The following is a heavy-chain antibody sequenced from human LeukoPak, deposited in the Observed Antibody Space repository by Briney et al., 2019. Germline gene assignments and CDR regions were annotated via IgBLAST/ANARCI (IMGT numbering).Heavy chain of an antibody. Sequence: GGSLRLSCAASGFTFSSYSMNWVRQAPGKGLEWVSSISSSSSYIYYADSVKGRFTISRDNAKNSLYLQMNSLRAEDTAVYYCARDEVAAAGTANEFYYYYYYMDVWGKGTTVTVSS. CDR2: ISSSSSYI. D-gene: IGHD6-13*01. CDR1: GFTFSSYS. J-gene: IGHJ6*03. CDR3: ARDEVAAAGTANEFYYYYYYMDV. V-gene: IGHV3-21*01.